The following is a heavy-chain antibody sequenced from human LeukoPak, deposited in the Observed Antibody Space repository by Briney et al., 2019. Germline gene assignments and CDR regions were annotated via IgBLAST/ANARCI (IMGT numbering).Heavy chain of an antibody. Sequence: SETLSLTCTVSGGSISSSSYYWGWIRQPPGKGLEWIGSIYYSGSTYYNPSLKSRVTISVDMSKNQFSLKLSSVTAADTAVYYCARVRGWSSSSPLAFDIWGQGTMVTVSS. D-gene: IGHD6-6*01. V-gene: IGHV4-39*07. J-gene: IGHJ3*02. CDR1: GGSISSSSYY. CDR2: IYYSGST. CDR3: ARVRGWSSSSPLAFDI.